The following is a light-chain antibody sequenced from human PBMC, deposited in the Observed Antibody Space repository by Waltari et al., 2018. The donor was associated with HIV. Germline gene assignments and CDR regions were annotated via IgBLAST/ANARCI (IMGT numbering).Light chain of an antibody. CDR3: QQYGSSLTWT. Sequence: EILLTHSPGTLSLSPGDDGTLSCRASQTVNTYYLAWYQQKPGQAPRLLIYAANSRATGIPDRFSGSGSGTDFTLTINRLEPEDFAVYYCQQYGSSLTWTFGQGTKVELK. J-gene: IGKJ1*01. V-gene: IGKV3-20*01. CDR2: AAN. CDR1: QTVNTYY.